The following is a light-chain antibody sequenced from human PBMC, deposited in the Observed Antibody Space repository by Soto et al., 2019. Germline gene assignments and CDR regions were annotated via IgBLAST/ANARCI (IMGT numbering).Light chain of an antibody. CDR1: HGISSY. J-gene: IGKJ2*01. Sequence: DIQLTQSPSFLSASVGDRVTITCRASHGISSYLAWYQQKPGKAPNLLIYGASTLRSGVPSRFSGGGSGTEFTXTITSLQPEDSATYYCQELNSYPYTXXXG. V-gene: IGKV1-9*01. CDR2: GAS. CDR3: QELNSYPYT.